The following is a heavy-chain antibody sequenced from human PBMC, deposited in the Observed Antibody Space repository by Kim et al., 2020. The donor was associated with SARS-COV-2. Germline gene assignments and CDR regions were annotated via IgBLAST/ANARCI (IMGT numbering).Heavy chain of an antibody. J-gene: IGHJ6*02. CDR3: TIGATYCSGVACQRRGLYYYYGEDV. CDR2: IRSQTYGGTT. V-gene: IGHV3-49*04. Sequence: GGSLRLSCTTSGFTFGDYAMSWVRQAPGKGLEWVGFIRSQTYGGTTQYAASVKGRFTISRDDAKSIAYLHMNSLKSEDTAVYYCTIGATYCSGVACQRRGLYYYYGEDVWGQGTAVTVSS. CDR1: GFTFGDYA. D-gene: IGHD2-15*01.